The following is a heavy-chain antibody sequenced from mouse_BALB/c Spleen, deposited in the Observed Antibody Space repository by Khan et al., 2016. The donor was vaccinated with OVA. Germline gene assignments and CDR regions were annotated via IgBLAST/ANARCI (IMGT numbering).Heavy chain of an antibody. D-gene: IGHD2-14*01. V-gene: IGHV1-77*01. CDR1: GYSFTDYD. CDR3: ARRKYVGDTFDY. CDR2: ISPGSGDT. J-gene: IGHJ3*01. Sequence: QVQLQQSGAELARPGASVKLSCKASGYSFTDYDINWVKQRTGQGLEWIGEISPGSGDTYYNEKFKGKATLTADKSSSTAYMQLSSLTSEAAAVYFCARRKYVGDTFDYWGQGTLVTVSA.